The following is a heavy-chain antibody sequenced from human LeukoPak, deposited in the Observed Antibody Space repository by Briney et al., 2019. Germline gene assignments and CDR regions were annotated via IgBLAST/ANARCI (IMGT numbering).Heavy chain of an antibody. CDR1: GFTFSSYA. CDR3: AREEWELLGAFDI. J-gene: IGHJ3*02. V-gene: IGHV3-23*01. CDR2: ISGSGGST. D-gene: IGHD1-26*01. Sequence: GGSLRLSCAASGFTFSSYAMSWVRQAPGKGLEWVSAISGSGGSTYYADSVKGRFTISRDNAKNTLYLQMNSLRAEDTAVYYCAREEWELLGAFDIWGQGTMVTVSS.